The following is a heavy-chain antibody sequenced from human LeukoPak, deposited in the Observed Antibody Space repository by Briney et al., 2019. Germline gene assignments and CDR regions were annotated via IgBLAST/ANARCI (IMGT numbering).Heavy chain of an antibody. V-gene: IGHV3-23*01. CDR2: ISGSGGST. J-gene: IGHJ4*02. CDR3: ARSPDSSGYYVDY. D-gene: IGHD3-22*01. Sequence: GVLRLSCAASGFTFSSYAMSWVRQAPGKGLEWVSAISGSGGSTYYADSVKGRFTISRDNSKNTLYLQMNSLRAEDTAVYYCARSPDSSGYYVDYWGQGTLVTVSS. CDR1: GFTFSSYA.